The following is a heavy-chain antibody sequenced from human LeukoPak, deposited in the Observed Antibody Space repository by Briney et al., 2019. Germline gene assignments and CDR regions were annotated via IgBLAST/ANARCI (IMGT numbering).Heavy chain of an antibody. CDR1: GFTVSNYY. J-gene: IGHJ3*02. V-gene: IGHV3-66*01. CDR2: IYTSGST. CDR3: ARGGSDGGDYSSFDI. D-gene: IGHD4-17*01. Sequence: GGSLGLSCAASGFTVSNYYMSWVRQAPGQGLEWVSVIYTSGSTYDADSVRGRFTISRDKSKNTLYLQMNSLRAEDAAVYYCARGGSDGGDYSSFDIWGLGTMVTVSS.